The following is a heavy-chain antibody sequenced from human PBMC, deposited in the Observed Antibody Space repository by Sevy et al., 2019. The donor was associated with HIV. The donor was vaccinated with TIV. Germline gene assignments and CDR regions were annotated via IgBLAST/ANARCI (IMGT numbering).Heavy chain of an antibody. Sequence: ASVKVSCKASGYTFTGYYMHWVRQAPGQGLEWMGWINPNSGGTNYAQKFQGRVTMTRDTSISTAYMELSRLRSYDTAVYYCARDLSSIYCSSTSCYYNWFDPWGQGTLVTVSS. V-gene: IGHV1-2*02. CDR1: GYTFTGYY. J-gene: IGHJ5*02. D-gene: IGHD2-2*01. CDR3: ARDLSSIYCSSTSCYYNWFDP. CDR2: INPNSGGT.